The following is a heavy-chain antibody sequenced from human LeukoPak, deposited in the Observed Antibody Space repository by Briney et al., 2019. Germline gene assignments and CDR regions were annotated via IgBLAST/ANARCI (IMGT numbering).Heavy chain of an antibody. J-gene: IGHJ4*02. D-gene: IGHD3-16*01. V-gene: IGHV3-53*01. Sequence: GRSLRLSCAASAFTVSSNYMSWVRQAPGKGLEWVSVIYSGGSTYYADSVKGRFTISRDNSKNTLYLQMNSLRAEDTAVYYCARDYGGGADFDYWGQGTLVTVSS. CDR2: IYSGGST. CDR1: AFTVSSNY. CDR3: ARDYGGGADFDY.